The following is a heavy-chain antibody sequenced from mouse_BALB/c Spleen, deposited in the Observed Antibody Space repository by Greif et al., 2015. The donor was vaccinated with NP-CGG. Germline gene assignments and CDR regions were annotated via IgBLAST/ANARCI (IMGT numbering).Heavy chain of an antibody. J-gene: IGHJ4*01. CDR3: ARGSLYYYAMDY. V-gene: IGHV1S56*01. Sequence: QVQLKESGPELVKPGASVRISCKASGYTFTSYYIHWVKQRPGQGLEWIGWIYPGNVNTNYNEKFKGKATLTADKSSSTAYMQLSSLTSEDAAVYFCARGSLYYYAMDYWGQGTSVTVSS. CDR2: IYPGNVNT. D-gene: IGHD6-1*01. CDR1: GYTFTSYY.